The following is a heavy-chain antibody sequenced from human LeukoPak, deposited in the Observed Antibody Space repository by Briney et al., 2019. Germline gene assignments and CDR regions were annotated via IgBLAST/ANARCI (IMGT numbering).Heavy chain of an antibody. D-gene: IGHD2-15*01. J-gene: IGHJ3*02. Sequence: PSETLSLTCAVYGGSFSGYYWSWIRQPPGKGLEWIGEINHSGSTNYNPSLKSRVTISVDTSKNQFSLKLSSVTAADTAVYYCARYEVGVDAFDIWGQGTMVTVSS. CDR3: ARYEVGVDAFDI. CDR1: GGSFSGYY. V-gene: IGHV4-34*01. CDR2: INHSGST.